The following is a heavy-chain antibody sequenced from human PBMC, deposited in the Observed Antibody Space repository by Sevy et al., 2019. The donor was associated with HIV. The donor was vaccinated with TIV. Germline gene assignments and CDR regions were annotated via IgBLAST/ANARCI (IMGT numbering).Heavy chain of an antibody. J-gene: IGHJ3*01. CDR2: ISSSGRTI. V-gene: IGHV3-48*03. CDR1: GFAFSSHE. D-gene: IGHD2-8*02. Sequence: GGSLRLSCAVSGFAFSSHEMIWVRQAPGKGLDWISYISSSGRTIYDADSVKGRFTMSRDNAKNSLYLQMNSLRAEDTAVYYCARAQAVVYGTVIGFDLWGQGTMVTVSS. CDR3: ARAQAVVYGTVIGFDL.